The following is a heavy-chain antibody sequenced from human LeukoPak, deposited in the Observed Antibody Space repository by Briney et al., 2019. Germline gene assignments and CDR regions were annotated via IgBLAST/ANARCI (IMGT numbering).Heavy chain of an antibody. CDR1: GGPFSTSI. CDR2: ITPMLGTG. V-gene: IGHV1-69*13. J-gene: IGHJ3*02. Sequence: SVKVSCTSSGGPFSTSIITWVRQAPGEGLEWMGGITPMLGTGHFAQQFRGRVTVTADESTRTVYMELSSLRLEDTAVYYCARAGPETATGFLGAFDIWGQGTMVTVSS. D-gene: IGHD3-9*01. CDR3: ARAGPETATGFLGAFDI.